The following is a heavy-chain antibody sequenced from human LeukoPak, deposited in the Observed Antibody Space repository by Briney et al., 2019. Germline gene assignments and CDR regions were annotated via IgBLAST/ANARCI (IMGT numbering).Heavy chain of an antibody. J-gene: IGHJ4*02. CDR3: AKSHIAAACFDY. CDR1: GFTFSSYA. V-gene: IGHV3-23*01. D-gene: IGHD6-13*01. CDR2: ISGSGGST. Sequence: GGSLRLSCAASGFTFSSYALSWVRQAPGKGLEWVSAISGSGGSTYYADSVKGRFTISRDNSKNTLYLQMSSLRAEDTAVYYCAKSHIAAACFDYWGQGTLVTVSS.